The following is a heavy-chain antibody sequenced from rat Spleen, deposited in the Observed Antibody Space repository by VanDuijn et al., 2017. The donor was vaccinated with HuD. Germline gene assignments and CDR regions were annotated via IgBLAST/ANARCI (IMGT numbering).Heavy chain of an antibody. CDR1: GFTFSDYN. V-gene: IGHV5S10*01. CDR2: ISYDGSST. Sequence: EVQLVESGGGLVQPGRSLKVSCAASGFTFSDYNMAWVRQAPKKGLEWVATISYDGSSTYYRDSVKGRFTISRDNVKNTLYVQMDSLRSEDTATYYCARAGYLRDWYFDFWGPGTMVTVSS. J-gene: IGHJ1*01. CDR3: ARAGYLRDWYFDF. D-gene: IGHD2-2*01.